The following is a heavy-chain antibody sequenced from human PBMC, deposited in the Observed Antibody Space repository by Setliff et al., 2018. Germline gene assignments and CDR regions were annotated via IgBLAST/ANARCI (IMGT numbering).Heavy chain of an antibody. J-gene: IGHJ5*02. CDR3: AREVWTIYDKSWSGYTDL. CDR2: IRQDATNK. D-gene: IGHD3-3*01. V-gene: IGHV3-7*03. CDR1: GFSISNYW. Sequence: GGSLRLSCVASGFSISNYWMAWVRQAPGKGLEWVADIRQDATNKYYVGSVEGRFTISRDNSKNSLFLEMNSLRVEDTALYHCAREVWTIYDKSWSGYTDLWGQGTQVTVSS.